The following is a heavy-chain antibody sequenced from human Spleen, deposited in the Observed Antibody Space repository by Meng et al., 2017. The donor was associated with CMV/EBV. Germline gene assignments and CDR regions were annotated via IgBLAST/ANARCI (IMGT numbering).Heavy chain of an antibody. Sequence: NAWMTWVRQSPGKGLEWVGRIKSQTDAGTTHYSASVKGRFSISRDDSKNIVFLQMNSLTTEDTAVYYCTTAPQVFGVVAQGTAFDIWGQGTMVTVSS. CDR2: IKSQTDAGTT. CDR1: NAW. V-gene: IGHV3-15*01. J-gene: IGHJ3*02. CDR3: TTAPQVFGVVAQGTAFDI. D-gene: IGHD3-3*01.